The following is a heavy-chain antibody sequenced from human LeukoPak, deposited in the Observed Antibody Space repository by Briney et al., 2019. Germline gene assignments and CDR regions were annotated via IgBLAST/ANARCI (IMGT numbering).Heavy chain of an antibody. J-gene: IGHJ4*02. CDR1: GFTFSSYS. CDR2: ISPSSTYI. D-gene: IGHD4-23*01. Sequence: GGSLRLSCAASGFTFSSYSMNWARQAPGKGLEWVSSISPSSTYIYYAGSLRGRFTISRDNAKNSLYLQMNSLRAEDTAVYYCARVRGNSPGGLFDYWGQGNVVTVSS. V-gene: IGHV3-21*04. CDR3: ARVRGNSPGGLFDY.